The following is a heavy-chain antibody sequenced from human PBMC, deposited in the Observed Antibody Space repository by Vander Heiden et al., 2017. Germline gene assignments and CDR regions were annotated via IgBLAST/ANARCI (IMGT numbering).Heavy chain of an antibody. CDR2: ISGSGGST. CDR1: GFTFSNHA. Sequence: EVQLLESGGGLVQPGGSLRLSCAASGFTFSNHAMRWVRQAPGKGLEWVSGISGSGGSTYYADSVKGRFTISRDNSKNTVYLQTNSLRAEDTAIYYCAKDKCTGGSCYQYRYWGQGTLVTVSS. J-gene: IGHJ4*02. CDR3: AKDKCTGGSCYQYRY. D-gene: IGHD2-15*01. V-gene: IGHV3-23*01.